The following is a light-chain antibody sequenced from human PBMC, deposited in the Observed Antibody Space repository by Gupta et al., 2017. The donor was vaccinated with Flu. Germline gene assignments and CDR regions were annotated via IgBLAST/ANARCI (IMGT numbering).Light chain of an antibody. CDR1: QSIRSY. CDR3: QQSYSTPYT. J-gene: IGKJ2*01. V-gene: IGKV1-39*01. CDR2: AAS. Sequence: DIQMTQSPSSLSASVGDRVTITCRASQSIRSYLNWYQQKPGKPPKLLIYAASSLQRGVPSRFSGSGSGTDFTLTISRLQPEDFANYYCQQSYSTPYTFGQGTKMEIK.